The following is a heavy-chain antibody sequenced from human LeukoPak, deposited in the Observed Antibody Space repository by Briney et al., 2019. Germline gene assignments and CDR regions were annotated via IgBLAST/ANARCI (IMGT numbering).Heavy chain of an antibody. CDR1: GGSFSGYY. D-gene: IGHD3-10*01. CDR2: INHSGST. V-gene: IGHV4-34*01. J-gene: IGHJ5*02. CDR3: ARDRLWFGELGGDWFDP. Sequence: SETLSLTCAVYGGSFSGYYWSWIRQPPGKGLEWIGEINHSGSTYYNPSLKSRVTISVDTSKNQFSLKLNSVTAADTAVYYCARDRLWFGELGGDWFDPWGQGTLVTVSS.